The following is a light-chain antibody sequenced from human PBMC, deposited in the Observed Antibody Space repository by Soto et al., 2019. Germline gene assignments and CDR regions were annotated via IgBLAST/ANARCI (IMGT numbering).Light chain of an antibody. CDR3: QQYYDNPRT. CDR1: QRVLYSSNTKNY. J-gene: IGKJ1*01. V-gene: IGKV4-1*01. Sequence: DFVMTQSPDSLSVSLGERATINCTSSQRVLYSSNTKNYLAWYQQKPGQPPKLLIYWASTRESGGPDRFSGGGSGKDFTLTISSLQTEDVAGYYCQQYYDNPRTFGQGTKVEIK. CDR2: WAS.